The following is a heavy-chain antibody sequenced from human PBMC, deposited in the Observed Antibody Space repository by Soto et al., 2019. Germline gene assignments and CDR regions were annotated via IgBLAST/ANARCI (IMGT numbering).Heavy chain of an antibody. D-gene: IGHD6-25*01. V-gene: IGHV4-34*01. CDR2: INHSGNT. CDR3: ARLDLPDSTGGMDV. CDR1: GGSFSGYY. J-gene: IGHJ6*02. Sequence: PSETLSLTCAVYGGSFSGYYWSWIRQPPGKGLEWIGEINHSGNTNYNPSLKSRVTIKIDTSKNQFSLKLSSVTAADTAVYYCARLDLPDSTGGMDVWGQGTTVTVSS.